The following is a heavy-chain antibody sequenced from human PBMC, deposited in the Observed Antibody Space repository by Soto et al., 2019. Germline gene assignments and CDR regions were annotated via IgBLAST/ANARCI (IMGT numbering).Heavy chain of an antibody. V-gene: IGHV1-3*01. D-gene: IGHD2-15*01. J-gene: IGHJ3*02. CDR3: ARGLVVVVAAGDAFDI. Sequence: ASVKVSCKASGYTFTSYAMHWVRQAPGQRLEWMGWINAGNGNTNYAQKLQGRVTMTTDTSTSTAYMELRSLRSDDTAVYYCARGLVVVVAAGDAFDIWGQGTMVTVSS. CDR1: GYTFTSYA. CDR2: INAGNGNT.